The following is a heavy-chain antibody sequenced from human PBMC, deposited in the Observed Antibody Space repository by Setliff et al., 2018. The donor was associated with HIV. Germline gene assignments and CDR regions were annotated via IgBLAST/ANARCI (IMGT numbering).Heavy chain of an antibody. Sequence: GGSLRLSCAASGFTFSTYNMNWVRQAPGKGLEWLSYISSSATYIYYADSVRDRFTISRDDAKNSLYLQMNSLRPEDTAVYFCARGTQGSGKTPYDYWGQGTLVTRLL. V-gene: IGHV3-21*05. CDR1: GFTFSTYN. CDR2: ISSSATYI. J-gene: IGHJ4*02. CDR3: ARGTQGSGKTPYDY. D-gene: IGHD3-10*01.